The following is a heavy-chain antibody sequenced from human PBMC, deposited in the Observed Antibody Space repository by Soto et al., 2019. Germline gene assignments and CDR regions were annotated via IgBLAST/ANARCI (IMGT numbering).Heavy chain of an antibody. D-gene: IGHD6-19*01. J-gene: IGHJ4*02. CDR1: GFSFSSSW. CDR2: INSDGTTT. Sequence: EVQLVESGGGLIQPGGSLRLSCAASGFSFSSSWMHWVRQAPGKGLVWVSRINSDGTTTNYADSVKGRFTISRDNAKNPLYLQMNSLRAEDTAVYFCARGPTGWYGYDYWGQGTLVTVSS. V-gene: IGHV3-74*01. CDR3: ARGPTGWYGYDY.